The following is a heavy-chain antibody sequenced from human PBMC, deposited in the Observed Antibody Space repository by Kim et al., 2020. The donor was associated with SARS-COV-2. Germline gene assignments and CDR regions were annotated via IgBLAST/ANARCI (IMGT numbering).Heavy chain of an antibody. CDR3: ARVHYYDSSGLDY. V-gene: IGHV3-33*01. Sequence: YAEYVKGPFTHPRDNSKNTLYLQVNGLRAEDTAVYYCARVHYYDSSGLDYWGQGTLVTVSS. J-gene: IGHJ4*02. D-gene: IGHD3-22*01.